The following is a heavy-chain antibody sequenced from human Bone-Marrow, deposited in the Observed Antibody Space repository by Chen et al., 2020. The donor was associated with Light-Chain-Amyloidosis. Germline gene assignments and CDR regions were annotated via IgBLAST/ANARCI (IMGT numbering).Heavy chain of an antibody. V-gene: IGHV4-34*01. D-gene: IGHD3-10*01. J-gene: IGHJ4*02. CDR3: ARGGRITMVRGVIPTPLYYFDY. CDR1: GGSFSGYY. CDR2: INHSGST. Sequence: QVQLQQWGAGLLKPSETLSLTCAVYGGSFSGYYWSWIRQPPGKGLEWIGEINHSGSTNYNPSLKSLVTISVDTSKNQFSLKLSSVTAADTAVYYCARGGRITMVRGVIPTPLYYFDYWGQGTLVTVSS.